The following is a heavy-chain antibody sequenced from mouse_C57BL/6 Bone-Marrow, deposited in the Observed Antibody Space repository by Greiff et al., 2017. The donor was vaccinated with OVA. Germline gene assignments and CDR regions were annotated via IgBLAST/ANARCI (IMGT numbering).Heavy chain of an antibody. CDR3: ARLFLRFDY. CDR1: GFTFSSYA. V-gene: IGHV5-4*03. CDR2: ISDGGSYT. D-gene: IGHD1-1*01. J-gene: IGHJ2*01. Sequence: DVMLVESGGGLVKPGGSLKLSCAASGFTFSSYAMSWVRQTPEKRLEWVATISDGGSYTYYPDNVKGRFTISRDNAKNNLYLQMSHLKSEDTAMYYCARLFLRFDYWGQGTTLTVSS.